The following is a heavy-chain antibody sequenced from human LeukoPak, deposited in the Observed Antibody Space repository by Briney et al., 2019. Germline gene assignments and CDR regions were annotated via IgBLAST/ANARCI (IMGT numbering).Heavy chain of an antibody. J-gene: IGHJ4*02. CDR2: INHSGST. CDR3: ARHDSAAAGIDF. Sequence: SSETLSLTCAVSGYSITNGYYWGWIRQPQGKGLEWIGSINHSGSTSHNPTTKSRFTISVDTSKNQFSLKVTSVTAAATAVYHCARHDSAAAGIDFWGQGTLVTVSS. V-gene: IGHV4-38-2*01. D-gene: IGHD6-13*01. CDR1: GYSITNGYY.